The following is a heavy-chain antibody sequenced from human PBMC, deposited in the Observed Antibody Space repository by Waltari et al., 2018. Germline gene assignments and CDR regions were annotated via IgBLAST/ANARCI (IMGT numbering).Heavy chain of an antibody. D-gene: IGHD1-26*01. CDR1: GCTFSSYD. V-gene: IGHV3-13*01. Sequence: EVQLVESGGGLVQPGGSLRLSCAASGCTFSSYDMHSVRQATGKGLEWVSAIGTAGDTYYPGSVKGRFTISRENAKNSLYLQMNSLRAGDTAVYYCARAIPYSGSYYDYYYYGMDVWGQGTTVTVSS. J-gene: IGHJ6*02. CDR3: ARAIPYSGSYYDYYYYGMDV. CDR2: IGTAGDT.